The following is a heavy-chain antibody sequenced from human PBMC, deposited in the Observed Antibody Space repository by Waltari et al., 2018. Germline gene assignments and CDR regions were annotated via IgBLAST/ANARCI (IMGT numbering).Heavy chain of an antibody. J-gene: IGHJ4*02. D-gene: IGHD3-3*01. V-gene: IGHV4-59*01. CDR3: ARSYDFWSGYPLDY. Sequence: QVQLQESGPGLVKASETLSLTCAVSGDSLNKYYWGWIRQPPGKELEWIGYIAYNGKTNYNPSLKSRVTISIDTSKTQFSLKLSSVTAADTAVYYCARSYDFWSGYPLDYWGQGTLVTVSS. CDR2: IAYNGKT. CDR1: GDSLNKYY.